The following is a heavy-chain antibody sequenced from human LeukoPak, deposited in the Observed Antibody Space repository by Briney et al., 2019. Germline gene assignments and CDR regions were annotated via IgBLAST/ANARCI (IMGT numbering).Heavy chain of an antibody. J-gene: IGHJ5*02. CDR3: ARDVWGYCSGGSCYRKDWFDP. Sequence: SETLSLTCTVSGGSISSSYYWGWIRQPPGKGLEWIGSIYYSGSTYYNPSLKSRVTISVDTSKNQFSLKLSSVTAADTAVYYCARDVWGYCSGGSCYRKDWFDPWGQGTLVTVSS. CDR1: GGSISSSYY. D-gene: IGHD2-15*01. CDR2: IYYSGST. V-gene: IGHV4-39*07.